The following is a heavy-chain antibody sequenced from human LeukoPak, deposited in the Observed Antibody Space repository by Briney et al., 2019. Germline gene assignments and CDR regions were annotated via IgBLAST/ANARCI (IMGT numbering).Heavy chain of an antibody. CDR2: IYSGGST. CDR1: GFTFSSKY. Sequence: GGSLRLSCAASGFTFSSKYMSWVRQAPGKGLEWVSVIYSGGSTYYADSVKGRFTISRDNSKNTLYLQMNSLRAEDTAVYYCAKLEDDYVWGSYRYFDYWGQGTLVTVSS. J-gene: IGHJ4*02. V-gene: IGHV3-53*01. CDR3: AKLEDDYVWGSYRYFDY. D-gene: IGHD3-16*02.